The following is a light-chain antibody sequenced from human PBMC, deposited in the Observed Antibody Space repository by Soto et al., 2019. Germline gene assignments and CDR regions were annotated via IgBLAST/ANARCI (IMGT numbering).Light chain of an antibody. CDR3: SSYTSIGTYV. J-gene: IGLJ1*01. CDR2: EVS. CDR1: SSDVGGYNY. Sequence: QSALTQPASVSGSLGQSITISCTGTSSDVGGYNYVSWYQQYPGKAPKVIIYEVSNRPSGVSNRFFGSKSGNTASLTISGLQPEDEADYYCSSYTSIGTYVFGTGTKLTV. V-gene: IGLV2-14*01.